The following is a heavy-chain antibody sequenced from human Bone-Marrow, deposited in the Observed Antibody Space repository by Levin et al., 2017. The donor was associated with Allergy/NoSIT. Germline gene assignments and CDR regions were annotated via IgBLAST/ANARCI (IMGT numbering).Heavy chain of an antibody. CDR1: GFTFDAYA. CDR3: ATDHCSGGSCYIDY. D-gene: IGHD2-15*01. Sequence: GGSLRLSCAASGFTFDAYAMHWVRQAPGKGLEWVSGISWNSGSIGYADSVKGRFTISRDNAKNSLYLQMNSLRAEDTALYYCATDHCSGGSCYIDYWGQGTLVTVSS. J-gene: IGHJ4*02. CDR2: ISWNSGSI. V-gene: IGHV3-9*01.